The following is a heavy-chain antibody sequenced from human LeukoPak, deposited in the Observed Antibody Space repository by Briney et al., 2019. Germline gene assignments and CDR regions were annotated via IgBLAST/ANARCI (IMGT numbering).Heavy chain of an antibody. J-gene: IGHJ4*02. Sequence: GGSLRLSCAASGFTFSSYSMNWVRQAPGEGLEWVSSISSSSSYIYYADSVKGRFTISRDNSKNTLYLQMNSLRAEDTAIYYCAKDICGGDCYPHGGYWGQGTLVTVSS. D-gene: IGHD2-21*01. CDR1: GFTFSSYS. V-gene: IGHV3-21*01. CDR3: AKDICGGDCYPHGGY. CDR2: ISSSSSYI.